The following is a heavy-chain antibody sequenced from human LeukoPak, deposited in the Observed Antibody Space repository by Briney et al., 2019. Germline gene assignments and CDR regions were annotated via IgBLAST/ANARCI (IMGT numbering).Heavy chain of an antibody. D-gene: IGHD3-3*01. CDR1: GFTFSSYA. J-gene: IGHJ4*02. CDR3: AKEVTIFGVDIYFDY. V-gene: IGHV3-23*01. Sequence: GRSLRLSCAASGFTFSSYAMHWVRQAPGKGLEWVSSISGSGGTTYYADSVKGRFTISRDNSKNTLYLQMNSLRAEDTAVYYCAKEVTIFGVDIYFDYWGQGTLVTVSS. CDR2: ISGSGGTT.